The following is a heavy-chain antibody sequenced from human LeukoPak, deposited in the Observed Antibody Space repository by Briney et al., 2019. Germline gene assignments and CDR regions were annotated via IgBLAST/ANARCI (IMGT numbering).Heavy chain of an antibody. J-gene: IGHJ3*02. V-gene: IGHV3-21*01. CDR3: ARDYGDQNASAFDI. Sequence: GGSLRLSCAASGFTFSSYSMNWVRQAPGKGLEWVSSISSSSSYIYYADSVKGRFTISRDNAKNSLYLQMNSLRAEDTAVYYCARDYGDQNASAFDIWGQGTMVTVSS. CDR2: ISSSSSYI. D-gene: IGHD4-17*01. CDR1: GFTFSSYS.